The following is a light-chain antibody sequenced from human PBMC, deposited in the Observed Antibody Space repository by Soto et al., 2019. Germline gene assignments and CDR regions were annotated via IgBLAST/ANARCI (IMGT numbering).Light chain of an antibody. CDR3: QQYGSSLPWT. J-gene: IGKJ1*01. CDR1: QTVRNNY. V-gene: IGKV3-20*01. CDR2: DAS. Sequence: EFVLTQSPGTLSLSPGARAPLSCRARQTVRNNYLAWYQQKPGQAPRLLIYDASSRATGIPDRFSGGGSGTDFTLTISGLEPEDFAVYYCQQYGSSLPWTFGQGTKVDIK.